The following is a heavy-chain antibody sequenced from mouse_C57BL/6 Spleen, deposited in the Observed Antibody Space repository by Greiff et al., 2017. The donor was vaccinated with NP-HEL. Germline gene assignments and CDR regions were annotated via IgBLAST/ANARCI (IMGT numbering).Heavy chain of an antibody. J-gene: IGHJ4*01. CDR1: GYTFTSYW. CDR3: ARSGDEYYAMDY. V-gene: IGHV1-59*01. CDR2: IDPSDSYT. D-gene: IGHD3-1*01. Sequence: QVQLQQPGAELVRPGTSVKLSCKASGYTFTSYWMHWVKQRPGQGLEWIGVIDPSDSYTNYNQKFKGKATLTVDTSSSTAYMQLSSLTSEDSAVYYCARSGDEYYAMDYWGQGTSVTVSS.